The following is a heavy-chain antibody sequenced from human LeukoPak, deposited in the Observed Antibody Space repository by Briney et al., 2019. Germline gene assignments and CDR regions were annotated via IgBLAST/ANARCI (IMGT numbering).Heavy chain of an antibody. Sequence: GGSLRLSCAASGFTFSSYAMSWVRQAPGKGLEWVGRIRSKADGGTTDYAAPVKGRITISRDDSKNTLYLQMNSLKTEDTAVYYCSTAAFDWGQGTLVTVSS. CDR3: STAAFD. CDR2: IRSKADGGTT. J-gene: IGHJ4*02. V-gene: IGHV3-15*01. CDR1: GFTFSSYA.